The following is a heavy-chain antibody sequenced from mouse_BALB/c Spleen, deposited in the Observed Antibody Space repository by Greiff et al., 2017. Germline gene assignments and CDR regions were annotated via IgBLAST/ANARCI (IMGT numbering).Heavy chain of an antibody. CDR2: INPSTGYT. D-gene: IGHD2-1*01. Sequence: LLESGAELAKPGASVKMSCKASGYTFTSYWMHWVKQRPGQGLEWIGYINPSTGYTEYNQKFKDKATLTADKSSSTAYMQLSSLTSEDSAVYYCAGNYERVFAYWGQGTLVTVSA. J-gene: IGHJ3*01. CDR1: GYTFTSYW. CDR3: AGNYERVFAY. V-gene: IGHV1-7*01.